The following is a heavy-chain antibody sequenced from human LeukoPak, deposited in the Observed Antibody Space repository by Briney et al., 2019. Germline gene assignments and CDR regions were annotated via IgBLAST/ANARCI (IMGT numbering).Heavy chain of an antibody. D-gene: IGHD3-22*01. Sequence: PGGSLRLSCAASGFTFNNYWMHWVRQAPGKGLVWVSRINRDGSSTSYADSVKGRFTISRDNAKNTLYLQMNSLRAEDTAVYYCARGPYYYESSGYYGYDYWGQGTLVTVSS. CDR1: GFTFNNYW. CDR3: ARGPYYYESSGYYGYDY. V-gene: IGHV3-74*01. J-gene: IGHJ4*02. CDR2: INRDGSST.